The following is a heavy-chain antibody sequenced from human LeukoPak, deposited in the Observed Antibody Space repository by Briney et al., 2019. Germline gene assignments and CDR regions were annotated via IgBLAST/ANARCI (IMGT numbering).Heavy chain of an antibody. CDR2: IKQDGSEK. CDR3: ARDQGVIAAAGTLVDY. D-gene: IGHD6-13*01. CDR1: GFTFSSYW. Sequence: GGSLTLSCAAFGFTFSSYWMSWVRQAPGKGREWVANIKQDGSEKYYVDSAKGRFTISRDNAKNSLYLQMNSLRAEDTAVYYCARDQGVIAAAGTLVDYWGQGTLVTVSS. J-gene: IGHJ4*02. V-gene: IGHV3-7*01.